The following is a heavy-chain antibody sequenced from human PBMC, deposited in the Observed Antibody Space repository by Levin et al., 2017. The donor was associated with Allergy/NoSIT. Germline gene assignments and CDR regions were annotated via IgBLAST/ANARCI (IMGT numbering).Heavy chain of an antibody. CDR3: AKAFVTMVRGVRPDAFDI. CDR1: GFTFSSYA. Sequence: GESLKISCAASGFTFSSYAMSWVRQAPGKGLEWVSAISGSGGSTYYADSVKGRFTISRDNSKNTLYLQMNSLRAEDTAVYYCAKAFVTMVRGVRPDAFDIWGQGTMVTVSS. J-gene: IGHJ3*02. CDR2: ISGSGGST. V-gene: IGHV3-23*01. D-gene: IGHD3-10*01.